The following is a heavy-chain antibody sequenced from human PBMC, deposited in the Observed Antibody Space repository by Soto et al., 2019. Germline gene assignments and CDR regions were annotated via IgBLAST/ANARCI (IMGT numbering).Heavy chain of an antibody. D-gene: IGHD6-13*01. CDR3: TTGLAAAGTSY. CDR2: IKSKTDGGTT. J-gene: IGHJ4*02. CDR1: GFTFNAAW. Sequence: GGSLRLSCAASGFTFNAAWMSWVRQAPGKGLEWVGRIKSKTDGGTTDFAAPVKGRFTISRDDSKNTVYLQMNSLKIEDTAVYYCTTGLAAAGTSYWGQGTLVTVSS. V-gene: IGHV3-15*01.